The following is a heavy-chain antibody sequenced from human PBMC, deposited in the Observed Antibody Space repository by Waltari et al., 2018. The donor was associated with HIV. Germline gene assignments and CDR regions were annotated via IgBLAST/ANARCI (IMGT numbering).Heavy chain of an antibody. V-gene: IGHV1-2*02. CDR3: ATPSYDSSGYYSAGSEFDY. D-gene: IGHD3-22*01. CDR2: INPNSGGT. J-gene: IGHJ4*02. Sequence: QVQLVQSGAEVKKPGASVKVSCKASGYTFTGSSIHWVGPAPGQGLEWMGWINPNSGGTNYAQNFQGRVTMTRDTSISTAYMELSRLRSDDTAVYYCATPSYDSSGYYSAGSEFDYWGQGTLVTVSS. CDR1: GYTFTGSS.